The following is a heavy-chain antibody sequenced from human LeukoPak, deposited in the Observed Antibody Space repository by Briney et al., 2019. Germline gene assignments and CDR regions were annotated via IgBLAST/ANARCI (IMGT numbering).Heavy chain of an antibody. J-gene: IGHJ4*02. D-gene: IGHD1-1*01. CDR2: IYYSGST. Sequence: SETLSLTCTVSGGSISSYHWRWLRQPPGRGLEWIGYIYYSGSTNYNPSLKSRVTISVDTSKNQFALKLSSVTATDAAVYYWARESTREPSAWGQGTLVTVSS. CDR3: ARESTREPSA. V-gene: IGHV4-59*01. CDR1: GGSISSYH.